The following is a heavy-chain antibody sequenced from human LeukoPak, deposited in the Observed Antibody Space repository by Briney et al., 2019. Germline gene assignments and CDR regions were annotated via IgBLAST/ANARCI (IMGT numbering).Heavy chain of an antibody. D-gene: IGHD6-13*01. V-gene: IGHV6-1*01. CDR3: ARDYSGIAAAGTFFDY. CDR1: GDILSSNSAA. CDR2: TYYRSKWYN. J-gene: IGHJ4*02. Sequence: SQTLSLTCALSGDILSSNSAASNWIRQSPTRCLEWLGRTYYRSKWYNDYAVSVKSRITINPDTSKNRFSLQLNSVTPEDTAVYYCARDYSGIAAAGTFFDYWGQGTLVTVSS.